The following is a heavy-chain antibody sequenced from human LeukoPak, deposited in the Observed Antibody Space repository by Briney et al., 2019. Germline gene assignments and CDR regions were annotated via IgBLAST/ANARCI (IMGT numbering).Heavy chain of an antibody. CDR2: ISYDGSNK. CDR3: AKDHEGAYDY. V-gene: IGHV3-30*18. J-gene: IGHJ4*02. D-gene: IGHD1-26*01. Sequence: GGSLRLSCAASGFTFSSYGMHWVRQDPGKGLEWVAVISYDGSNKYYADSVKGRFTISRDNSKNTLYLQMNSLRAEDTAVYYCAKDHEGAYDYWGQGTLVTVSS. CDR1: GFTFSSYG.